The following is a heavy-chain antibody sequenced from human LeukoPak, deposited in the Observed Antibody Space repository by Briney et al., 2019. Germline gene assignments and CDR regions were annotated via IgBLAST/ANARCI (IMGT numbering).Heavy chain of an antibody. Sequence: PGGSLRLSCAASGFTVSSNYMSWVRQAPGKGLEWVSVTYSGGNTYYADSVMGRFTISRDNSKNTLYLQMNSLRAEDTAVYYCARRINYDYGANRGYYLDYWGQGTLVTVSS. CDR1: GFTVSSNY. V-gene: IGHV3-53*01. J-gene: IGHJ4*02. CDR2: TYSGGNT. D-gene: IGHD4-23*01. CDR3: ARRINYDYGANRGYYLDY.